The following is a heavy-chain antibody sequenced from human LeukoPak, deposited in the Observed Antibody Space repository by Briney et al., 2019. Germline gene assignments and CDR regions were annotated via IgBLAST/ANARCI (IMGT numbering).Heavy chain of an antibody. CDR2: ISPSGGGT. CDR1: GYTFTTYY. J-gene: IGHJ4*02. D-gene: IGHD4-17*01. CDR3: TTDLGDYGDYIRA. V-gene: IGHV1-46*01. Sequence: GASVKVSCKASGYTFTTYYIHCVRQAPGQGLEWMGIISPSGGGTTYAQKFQGRVTMTRDMSTSTVYMEVSSLKSEDTAVYYCTTDLGDYGDYIRAWGQGTLVTVSS.